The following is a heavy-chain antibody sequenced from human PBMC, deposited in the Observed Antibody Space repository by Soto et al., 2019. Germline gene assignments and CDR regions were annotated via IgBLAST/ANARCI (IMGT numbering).Heavy chain of an antibody. CDR2: IYYSEST. V-gene: IGHV4-30-4*01. CDR3: ARHRNWKVDY. Sequence: PSETLSLTCTVSGVPISTDDYYWTWIRQPPGKGLEWIGYIYYSESTYYNPSLKSRVTISVDTSKNQFSLKVSSVTAADTAVYYCARHRNWKVDYWGQGTLVTVSS. J-gene: IGHJ4*02. CDR1: GVPISTDDYY. D-gene: IGHD1-1*01.